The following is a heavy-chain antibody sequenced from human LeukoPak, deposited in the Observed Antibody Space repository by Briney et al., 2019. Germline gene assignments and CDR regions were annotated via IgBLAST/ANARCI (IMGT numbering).Heavy chain of an antibody. CDR3: ARGDIAAAGTAY. J-gene: IGHJ4*02. D-gene: IGHD6-13*01. Sequence: ASVKVSCKASGYTFTGYYMHWVRQAPGQGLEWMGRINPNSGGTNYAQKFQGRVTMTRDTSISTAYMELSRLRSDDTAAYYCARGDIAAAGTAYWGQGTLVTVSS. V-gene: IGHV1-2*06. CDR1: GYTFTGYY. CDR2: INPNSGGT.